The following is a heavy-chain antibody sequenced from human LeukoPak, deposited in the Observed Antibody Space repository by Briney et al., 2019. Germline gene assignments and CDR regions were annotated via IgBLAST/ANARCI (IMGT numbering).Heavy chain of an antibody. CDR3: ATSITAPGAFDI. CDR1: GFTVSSIY. D-gene: IGHD6-13*01. CDR2: IVSETVGGRT. Sequence: GGSLRLSCAASGFTVSSIYMNWVRQAPGKGLEWVARIVSETVGGRTDYAASVKGRFTISRDDSKSTLFLQMSSLKIEDTAVYYCATSITAPGAFDIWGQGVLVTVSS. J-gene: IGHJ4*02. V-gene: IGHV3-15*04.